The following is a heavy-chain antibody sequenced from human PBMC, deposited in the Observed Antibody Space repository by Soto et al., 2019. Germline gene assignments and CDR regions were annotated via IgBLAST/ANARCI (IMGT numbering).Heavy chain of an antibody. CDR1: GYTFTSYA. D-gene: IGHD2-2*01. CDR2: INTNTGNP. V-gene: IGHV7-4-1*01. J-gene: IGHJ5*02. CDR3: ARDLADIVLVPAANYWFDP. Sequence: ASVKVSCKASGYTFTSYAMNWVRQAPGQGLEWMGWINTNTGNPTYAQGFTGRFVFSLDTSVSTAYLQICSLKAEDTAVYYRARDLADIVLVPAANYWFDPWGQGTLVTV.